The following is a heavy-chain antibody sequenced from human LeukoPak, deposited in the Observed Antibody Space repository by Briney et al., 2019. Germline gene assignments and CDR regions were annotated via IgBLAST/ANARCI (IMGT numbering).Heavy chain of an antibody. CDR1: GGSISSYY. CDR2: IYYSGST. D-gene: IGHD3-16*01. CDR3: ARGFYDSSPAFDI. V-gene: IGHV4-59*01. J-gene: IGHJ3*02. Sequence: SETLSLTCTVSGGSISSYYWSWIRQPPGKGLEWIGYIYYSGSTNYNPSLKRRVTISADTSKNQFFLKLSSVTAADTAVYYCARGFYDSSPAFDIWGQGAMVTASS.